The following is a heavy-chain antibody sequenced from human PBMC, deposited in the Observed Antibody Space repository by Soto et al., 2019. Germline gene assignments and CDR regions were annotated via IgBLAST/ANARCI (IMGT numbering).Heavy chain of an antibody. CDR1: GGSVSSGSYY. CDR2: IYYSGNT. J-gene: IGHJ4*02. V-gene: IGHV4-61*01. Sequence: SETLSLTCTVSGGSVSSGSYYWSWIRQPPGKGLEWIGYIYYSGNTDYNPSLKSRLAISIDTSKNQFSLKLSSVTAADTAVYFCAREGGESSDGLYYFDSWGQGSLVTVSS. D-gene: IGHD3-16*01. CDR3: AREGGESSDGLYYFDS.